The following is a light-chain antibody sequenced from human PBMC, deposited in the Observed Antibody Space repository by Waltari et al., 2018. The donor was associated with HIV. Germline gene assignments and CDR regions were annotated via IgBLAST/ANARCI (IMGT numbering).Light chain of an antibody. V-gene: IGLV2-11*01. CDR2: EVN. J-gene: IGLJ1*01. CDR3: CSYAGAYTYV. Sequence: QSALTQPRSVSGSPGQSVTISSTGTSSDIGYFDYVSCYQQFPGKAPKVIIYEVNQRPSGVPDRFTGSKSGITASLTISGLQGEDEADYYCCSYAGAYTYVFGTGTKVTVL. CDR1: SSDIGYFDY.